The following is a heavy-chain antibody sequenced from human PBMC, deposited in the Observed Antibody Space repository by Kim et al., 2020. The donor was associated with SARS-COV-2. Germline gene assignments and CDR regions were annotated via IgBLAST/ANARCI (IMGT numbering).Heavy chain of an antibody. CDR1: GFSISSSW. Sequence: GGSLRLSCAASGFSISSSWMTWVRQAPGKGLEWVANIKEDGSEIYYADSVKGRFTISRDNAKKSLYLQMNSLRAEDTAVYYCAKTRALDIWGQRTMVTVSS. D-gene: IGHD3-3*02. J-gene: IGHJ3*02. CDR3: AKTRALDI. CDR2: IKEDGSEI. V-gene: IGHV3-7*01.